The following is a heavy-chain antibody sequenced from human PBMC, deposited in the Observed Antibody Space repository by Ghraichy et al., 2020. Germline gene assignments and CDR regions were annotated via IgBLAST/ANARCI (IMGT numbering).Heavy chain of an antibody. Sequence: GGSLRLSCAASGFTFSNYNMNWVRQAPGKGLEWISYISSSSHSIQYADSVKGRFTISRDNAKNSLYLQMNSLRDEDTAVYYCARDTLLSGYYIPLHFWGHGTRLTVSS. CDR1: GFTFSNYN. CDR2: ISSSSHSI. J-gene: IGHJ4*01. V-gene: IGHV3-48*02. CDR3: ARDTLLSGYYIPLHF. D-gene: IGHD3-3*01.